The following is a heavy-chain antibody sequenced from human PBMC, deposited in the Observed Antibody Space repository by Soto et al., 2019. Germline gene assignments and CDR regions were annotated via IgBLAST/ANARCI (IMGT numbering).Heavy chain of an antibody. CDR1: GGTFSSYA. J-gene: IGHJ6*02. D-gene: IGHD2-15*01. V-gene: IGHV1-69*12. Sequence: QVQLVQSGAEVKKPGSSVKVSCKASGGTFSSYAISWVRQAPGQGLEWMGGIIPIFGTANYAQKFQGRVTITADESTSTAYRELSRLRSEDTVVYYCAREVVVVAATDTRAYGMDFLGQGTTVTVSS. CDR2: IIPIFGTA. CDR3: AREVVVVAATDTRAYGMDF.